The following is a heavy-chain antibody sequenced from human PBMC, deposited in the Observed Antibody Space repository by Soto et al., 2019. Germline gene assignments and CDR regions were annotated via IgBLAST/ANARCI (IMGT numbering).Heavy chain of an antibody. V-gene: IGHV3-23*01. D-gene: IGHD7-27*01. CDR3: AKAWGIDY. J-gene: IGHJ4*02. Sequence: GGSLRLSCAASGFTFSSYGMHWVRQAPGKGLEWVSTIGGSGSSTYSADSVKGRFTISRDNSKNTLYLQMNSLRVEDTAIYYCAKAWGIDYWGQGTLVTVSS. CDR1: GFTFSSYG. CDR2: IGGSGSST.